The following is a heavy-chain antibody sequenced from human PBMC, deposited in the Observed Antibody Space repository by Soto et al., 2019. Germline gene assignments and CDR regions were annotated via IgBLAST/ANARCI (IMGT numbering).Heavy chain of an antibody. CDR3: AAERLLYGMGV. V-gene: IGHV1-58*01. Sequence: QMQLVQSGPEVRKPGTSVTVSCKASGFTFSSSSVQWVRQARGQRLEWIGWIVVGSGDTNYAQKFQERVTITRDMSTTTAYRDRSSLRAEETAVYYCAAERLLYGMGVWRQGTTVTVSS. CDR1: GFTFSSSS. CDR2: IVVGSGDT. J-gene: IGHJ6*02.